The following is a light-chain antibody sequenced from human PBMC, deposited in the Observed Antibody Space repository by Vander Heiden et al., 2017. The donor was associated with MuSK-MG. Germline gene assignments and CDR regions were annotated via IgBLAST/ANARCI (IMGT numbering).Light chain of an antibody. CDR2: AAS. V-gene: IGKV1-39*01. CDR3: QQSYSTPWT. J-gene: IGKJ1*01. Sequence: DLQMTQSPSSLSASVGARVTIHCRASQSISSYLNWYQQKPGKAPKLLIYAASSLASGVPSRFSGSGSGTDFTLTISSLQPEDFATYYCQQSYSTPWTFGQGTKVEIK. CDR1: QSISSY.